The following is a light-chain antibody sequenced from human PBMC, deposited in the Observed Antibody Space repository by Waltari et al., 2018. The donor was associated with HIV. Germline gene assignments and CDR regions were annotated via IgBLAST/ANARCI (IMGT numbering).Light chain of an antibody. J-gene: IGLJ3*02. CDR3: LTYVSKTSTWQ. V-gene: IGLV2-23*02. Sequence: QSALTQPASVSGNPGQSVTIPCPGTAIDIGNYNLVSCFQQHPGKAPKLLIYDVSKRPSGVSSRFSGSKSGYFASLTISGLLTEDESSYYCLTYVSKTSTWQFGGGTYLTV. CDR1: AIDIGNYNL. CDR2: DVS.